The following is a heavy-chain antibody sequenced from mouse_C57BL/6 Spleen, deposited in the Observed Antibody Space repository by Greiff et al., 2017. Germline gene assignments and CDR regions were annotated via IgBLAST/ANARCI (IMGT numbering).Heavy chain of an antibody. V-gene: IGHV1-72*01. CDR1: GYTFTSYW. D-gene: IGHD1-1*01. Sequence: QVQLKQPGAELVKPGASVKLSCKASGYTFTSYWMHWVKQRPGRGLEWIGRIDPNSGGTKYNEKFKSKATLTVDKPSSTAYMQLSSLTSEDSAGYECARGYGSSYRFFDYWGQGTTLTVSS. J-gene: IGHJ2*01. CDR2: IDPNSGGT. CDR3: ARGYGSSYRFFDY.